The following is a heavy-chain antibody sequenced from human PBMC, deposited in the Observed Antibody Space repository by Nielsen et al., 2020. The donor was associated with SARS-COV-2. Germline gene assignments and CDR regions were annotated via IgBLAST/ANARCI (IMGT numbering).Heavy chain of an antibody. CDR1: GFTFSSYA. Sequence: GESLKISCAASGFTFSSYAMHWVRQAPGKGLEWVAVISYDGSNKYYADSVKGRFTISRDNAKNSLYLQMNSLRDEDTAVYYCARDRSDYDILTGYSNYGMDVWGQGTTVTVSS. CDR3: ARDRSDYDILTGYSNYGMDV. J-gene: IGHJ6*02. V-gene: IGHV3-30-3*01. CDR2: ISYDGSNK. D-gene: IGHD3-9*01.